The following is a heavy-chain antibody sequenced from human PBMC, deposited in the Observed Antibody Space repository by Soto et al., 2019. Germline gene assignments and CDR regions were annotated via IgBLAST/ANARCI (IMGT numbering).Heavy chain of an antibody. D-gene: IGHD2-21*02. V-gene: IGHV4-39*01. Sequence: SETLSLTCTVSGDSISDSRYYWGWIRQPPGKGLEWIGSIHYSGSSFYNPSLKSRVTISVDTSKNQFSPKVRSMTAADTAIYYCARHGAYCGGDCYFDLWGQGTLVTVSS. J-gene: IGHJ4*02. CDR1: GDSISDSRYY. CDR2: IHYSGSS. CDR3: ARHGAYCGGDCYFDL.